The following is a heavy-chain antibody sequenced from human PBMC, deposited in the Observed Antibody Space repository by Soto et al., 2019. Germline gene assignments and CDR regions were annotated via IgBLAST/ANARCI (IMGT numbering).Heavy chain of an antibody. CDR2: INPNSGGT. CDR1: GFTFSAYY. J-gene: IGHJ4*02. CDR3: AREMAYYYGSGSYKVPARFFDY. D-gene: IGHD3-10*01. Sequence: ASVKVSCKASGFTFSAYYIYWVRQAPGQGLEWIGWINPNSGGTNNAQKFQGRVTMTRDTSTSTVYMELSALIPDDTAVYYCAREMAYYYGSGSYKVPARFFDYWGQGTLVTVSS. V-gene: IGHV1-2*02.